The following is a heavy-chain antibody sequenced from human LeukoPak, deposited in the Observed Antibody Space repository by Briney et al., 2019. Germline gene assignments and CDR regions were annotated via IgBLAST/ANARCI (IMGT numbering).Heavy chain of an antibody. CDR2: VHLDGRT. Sequence: SETLSRTGGVSGGSISSTNWGTWIRQPPGKGLEWIGEVHLDGRTNFNPSLKSRLTMSVDLSENHVSLKLTSVTAADTAVYYCAREGGFYRPLDYSGQGTLVTVSS. CDR1: GGSISSTNW. J-gene: IGHJ4*02. V-gene: IGHV4-4*02. D-gene: IGHD6-25*01. CDR3: AREGGFYRPLDY.